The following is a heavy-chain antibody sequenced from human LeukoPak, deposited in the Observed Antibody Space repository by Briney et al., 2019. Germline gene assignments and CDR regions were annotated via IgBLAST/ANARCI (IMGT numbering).Heavy chain of an antibody. V-gene: IGHV5-51*01. Sequence: GESLKISCKGSGYEFISYWIVWVRQIPGKGLEWVGIIYPGDSDARYSPSFQGQVTISADKSISTAYLQWGSLKASDTAMYYCARREISVTAGPHYLDYWGQGTLVTVSS. D-gene: IGHD2-21*02. CDR2: IYPGDSDA. CDR3: ARREISVTAGPHYLDY. CDR1: GYEFISYW. J-gene: IGHJ4*02.